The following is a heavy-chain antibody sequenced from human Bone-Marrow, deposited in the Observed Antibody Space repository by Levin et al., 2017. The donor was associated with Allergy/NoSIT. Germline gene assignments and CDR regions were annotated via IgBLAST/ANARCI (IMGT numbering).Heavy chain of an antibody. J-gene: IGHJ4*02. CDR1: GFTFSNYA. CDR2: VSADDGST. Sequence: GGSLRLSCAASGFTFSNYAMAWVRQAPGRGLEWVSTVSADDGSTYYADFVKGRFTISRDNSENTLYLQMNSLRADDTAIYYCAKRGFQWLPPDYWGQGTLVTVSS. V-gene: IGHV3-23*01. CDR3: AKRGFQWLPPDY. D-gene: IGHD6-19*01.